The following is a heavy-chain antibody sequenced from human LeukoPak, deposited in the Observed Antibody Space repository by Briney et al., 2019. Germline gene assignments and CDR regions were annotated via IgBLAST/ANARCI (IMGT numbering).Heavy chain of an antibody. V-gene: IGHV3-7*01. CDR1: GFTFSSYW. D-gene: IGHD3-10*01. CDR3: ARELYRGLGNWFDP. CDR2: IKQDGSEK. Sequence: GGSLRLSCAASGFTFSSYWMSWVRQAPGKGLEWVANIKQDGSEKYYVDSVKGRFTISRDNAKNSLYLQMNGLRAEDTAVYYCARELYRGLGNWFDPWGQGTLVTVSS. J-gene: IGHJ5*02.